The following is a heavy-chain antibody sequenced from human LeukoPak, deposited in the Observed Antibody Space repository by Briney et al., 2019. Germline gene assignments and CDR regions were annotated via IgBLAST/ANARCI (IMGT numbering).Heavy chain of an antibody. D-gene: IGHD6-6*01. Sequence: GVSLRLSCAASGFTFSSYAMSWVRQAPGKGLEWVGRIRSKTDGGTTDYAAPVKGRFTISRDDSINTLYLQMNSLKFEDTALYYCTMQLSGDYWGQGTLVTVSS. CDR3: TMQLSGDY. CDR1: GFTFSSYA. V-gene: IGHV3-15*01. CDR2: IRSKTDGGTT. J-gene: IGHJ4*02.